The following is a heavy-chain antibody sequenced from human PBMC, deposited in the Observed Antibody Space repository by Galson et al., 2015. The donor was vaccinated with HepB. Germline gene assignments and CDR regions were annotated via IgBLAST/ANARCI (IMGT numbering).Heavy chain of an antibody. J-gene: IGHJ6*03. Sequence: SVKVSCKASGYTFTSYAMHWVRQAPGQRLEWMGWINAGNGNTKYSQKFQGRVTITRDTSASTAYMELSSLRSEDTAVYYCARGVGYCSGGSCYSRYYYYYYMDVWGKGTTVTVSS. V-gene: IGHV1-3*01. CDR3: ARGVGYCSGGSCYSRYYYYYYMDV. CDR1: GYTFTSYA. D-gene: IGHD2-15*01. CDR2: INAGNGNT.